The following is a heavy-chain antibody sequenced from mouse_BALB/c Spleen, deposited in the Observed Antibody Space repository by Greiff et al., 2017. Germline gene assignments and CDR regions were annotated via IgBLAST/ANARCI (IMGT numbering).Heavy chain of an antibody. CDR2: ISDGGSYT. J-gene: IGHJ3*01. CDR3: ARGGAGGFAY. CDR1: GFTFSDYY. Sequence: EVKLVESGGGLVKPGGSLKLSCAASGFTFSDYYMYWVRQTPEKRLEWVATISDGGSYTYYPDSVKGRFTISRDNAKNNLYLQMSSLKSEDTAMYYCARGGAGGFAYWGQGTLVTVSA. V-gene: IGHV5-4*02.